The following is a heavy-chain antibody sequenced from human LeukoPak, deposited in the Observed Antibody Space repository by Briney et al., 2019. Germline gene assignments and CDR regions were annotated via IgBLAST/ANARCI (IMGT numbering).Heavy chain of an antibody. J-gene: IGHJ4*02. CDR2: ISGSGGRT. V-gene: IGHV3-23*01. CDR1: GFTFSSYA. CDR3: ARDQGQLWLMYYFDY. Sequence: GGSLRLSCAASGFTFSSYAMSWVRQAPGKGLEWVSAISGSGGRTYHADSVKGRFTISRDNSKNTLYLQMNSLRAEDTAVYYCARDQGQLWLMYYFDYWGQGTLVTVSS. D-gene: IGHD5-18*01.